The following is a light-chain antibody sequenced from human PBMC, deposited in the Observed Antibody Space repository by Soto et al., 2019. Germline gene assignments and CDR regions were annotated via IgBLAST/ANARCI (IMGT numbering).Light chain of an antibody. V-gene: IGKV3-15*01. Sequence: EIEMTQSPDTLCRYPAERATLSCRASQSVSGKFASYQHRPAQAPRRLIYDASIRATGIPASFSSSASGTVFTLNISSIQSEDFALYYCQQYNNWPPWTFGQGTKVDIK. CDR2: DAS. CDR3: QQYNNWPPWT. CDR1: QSVSGK. J-gene: IGKJ1*01.